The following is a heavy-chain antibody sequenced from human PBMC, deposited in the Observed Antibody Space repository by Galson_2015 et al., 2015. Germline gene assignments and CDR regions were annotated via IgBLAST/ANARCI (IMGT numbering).Heavy chain of an antibody. CDR2: MNPNSGNT. D-gene: IGHD5-12*01. CDR1: GYTFTSYD. J-gene: IGHJ6*03. Sequence: SVKVSCKASGYTFTSYDINWVRQATGQGLEWMGWMNPNSGNTGYAQKFQGRVTMTRNTSISTAYMELSSLRSEDTAVYYCARGRSEVVATIYYYYYYMDVWGKGTTGTVSS. CDR3: ARGRSEVVATIYYYYYYMDV. V-gene: IGHV1-8*01.